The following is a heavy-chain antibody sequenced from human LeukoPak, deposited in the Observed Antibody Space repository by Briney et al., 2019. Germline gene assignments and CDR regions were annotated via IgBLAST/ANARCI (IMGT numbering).Heavy chain of an antibody. D-gene: IGHD2-2*01. V-gene: IGHV4-34*01. CDR1: GGSFSGYY. Sequence: PSETLSLTCAVYGGSFSGYYWSWIRQPPGKGLEWIGGINHSGSTNYNPSLKSRVTISVDTSKNQFSLKLSSVTAADTAVYYCARRRYCSSTSCYARVWFDPWGQGTLVTVSS. CDR3: ARRRYCSSTSCYARVWFDP. J-gene: IGHJ5*02. CDR2: INHSGST.